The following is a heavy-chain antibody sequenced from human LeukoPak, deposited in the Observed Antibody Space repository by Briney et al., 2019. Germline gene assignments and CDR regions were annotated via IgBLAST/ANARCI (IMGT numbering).Heavy chain of an antibody. CDR3: ARAKGNYYGSGSYYTSYGYYYYYMDV. CDR1: GYTFTSHG. CDR2: ISTYNGNT. D-gene: IGHD3-10*01. Sequence: ASVKVSCKASGYTFTSHGISWVRQAPGQGLEWMGWISTYNGNTNYAQKLQGRVSMTTDTSTSTAYMELRSLRSDDTAVYYCARAKGNYYGSGSYYTSYGYYYYYMDVWGKGTTVTVSS. J-gene: IGHJ6*03. V-gene: IGHV1-18*01.